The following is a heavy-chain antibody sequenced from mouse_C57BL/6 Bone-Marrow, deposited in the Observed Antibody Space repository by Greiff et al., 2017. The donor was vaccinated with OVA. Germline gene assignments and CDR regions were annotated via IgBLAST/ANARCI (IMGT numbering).Heavy chain of an antibody. CDR1: GFSLSTSGMG. V-gene: IGHV8-12*01. J-gene: IGHJ4*01. Sequence: QVTLKVSGPGILQSSQTLSLTCSFSGFSLSTSGMGVSWIRQPSGKGLDWLAHIYWDDDKRYNPSLKSRLTISKDTSRNQVFLKITSVDTADTATYYCARRPALWGAMDYWGQGTSVTVSS. CDR3: ARRPALWGAMDY. D-gene: IGHD6-2*01. CDR2: IYWDDDK.